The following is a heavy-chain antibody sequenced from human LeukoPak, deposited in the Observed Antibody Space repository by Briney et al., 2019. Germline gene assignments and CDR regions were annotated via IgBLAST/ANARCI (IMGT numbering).Heavy chain of an antibody. J-gene: IGHJ6*04. D-gene: IGHD3-10*01. CDR1: GFTFSSYA. CDR2: ISYDGSNK. CDR3: ARVITMVRGVIKARYYYGMDV. V-gene: IGHV3-30*04. Sequence: GRSLRLSCAASGFTFSSYAMHWVRQAPGKGLEWVAVISYDGSNKYYADSVKGRFTISRDNSKNTLYLQMNSLRAEDTAVYYCARVITMVRGVIKARYYYGMDVWGKGTTVTVSS.